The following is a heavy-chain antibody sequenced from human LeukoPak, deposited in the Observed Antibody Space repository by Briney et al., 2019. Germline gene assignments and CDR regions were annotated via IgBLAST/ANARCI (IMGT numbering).Heavy chain of an antibody. J-gene: IGHJ4*02. D-gene: IGHD3-3*01. Sequence: GGSLRLSCAASGFTFSSYGMHWVRQAPGKGLEWVAFIRYDGSNKYCADSVKGRFTISRDNSKNTLYLQMNSLRAEDTAAYYCAKEGYDFWSGYSSLYYFDYWGQGTLVTVSS. CDR3: AKEGYDFWSGYSSLYYFDY. V-gene: IGHV3-30*02. CDR2: IRYDGSNK. CDR1: GFTFSSYG.